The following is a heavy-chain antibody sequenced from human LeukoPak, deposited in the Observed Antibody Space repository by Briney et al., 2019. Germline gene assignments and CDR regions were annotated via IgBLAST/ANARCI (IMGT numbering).Heavy chain of an antibody. CDR2: IIPILGIA. D-gene: IGHD3-3*01. V-gene: IGHV1-69*04. Sequence: PRASVKVSCKASGGTFSSYAISWVRQAPGQGLEWMGRIIPILGIANYAQKFQGRVTITADKSTSTAYMELSSLRSEDTAVYYCARGILASKPSYDFWSGYSTTDYYYGMDVWGQGTTVTVSS. J-gene: IGHJ6*02. CDR3: ARGILASKPSYDFWSGYSTTDYYYGMDV. CDR1: GGTFSSYA.